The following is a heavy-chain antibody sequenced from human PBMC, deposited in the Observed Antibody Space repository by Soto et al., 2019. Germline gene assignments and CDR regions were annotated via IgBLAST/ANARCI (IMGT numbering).Heavy chain of an antibody. CDR1: GFTFSTYW. Sequence: GGSLRLSCAASGFTFSTYWMHWVRQAPGKGLEWVAVISYDGSNKYYADSVKGRFTISRDNSKNTLYLQMNSLRAEDTAVYYCGGVVLVPAALDYWGQGTLVTVSS. CDR2: ISYDGSNK. D-gene: IGHD2-2*01. CDR3: GGVVLVPAALDY. V-gene: IGHV3-30*03. J-gene: IGHJ4*02.